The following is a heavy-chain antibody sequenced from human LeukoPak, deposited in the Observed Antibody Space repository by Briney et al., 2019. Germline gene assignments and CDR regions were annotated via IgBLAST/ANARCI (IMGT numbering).Heavy chain of an antibody. CDR3: AKMSGIAVAGPLNY. J-gene: IGHJ4*02. D-gene: IGHD6-19*01. CDR1: GFTFSSSA. CDR2: IGGSGSST. Sequence: GGSLRLSCAASGFTFSSSAVSWVRQASGKGLEWVSAIGGSGSSTNYADSVKGRFTISRDNSKNTLYLQMNSLRAEDTAVYYCAKMSGIAVAGPLNYWGQGTLVTVSS. V-gene: IGHV3-23*01.